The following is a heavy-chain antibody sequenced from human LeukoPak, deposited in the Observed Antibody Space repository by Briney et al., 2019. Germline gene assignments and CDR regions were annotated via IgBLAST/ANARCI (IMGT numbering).Heavy chain of an antibody. CDR2: IAGGGGYI. Sequence: GGSLRLSCAASGFTFSSYSMIWVRQTPGKGLEWVSSIAGGGGYIYYADSVKGRFTISRDNAKNSLYLQMNSLRAEDTAVYYCAKFRPSNYDILTGYYYYFDYWGQGTLVTVSS. V-gene: IGHV3-21*01. CDR3: AKFRPSNYDILTGYYYYFDY. CDR1: GFTFSSYS. J-gene: IGHJ4*02. D-gene: IGHD3-9*01.